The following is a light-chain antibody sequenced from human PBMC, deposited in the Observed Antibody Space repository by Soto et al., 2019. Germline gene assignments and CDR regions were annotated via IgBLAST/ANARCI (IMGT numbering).Light chain of an antibody. CDR3: SSYAGSSNLGV. CDR2: EVS. CDR1: SSDVGGYNY. Sequence: QSVLTQPPSASGSPGQSVTISCTGTSSDVGGYNYVSWYQQHPGRAPKLMIYEVSKRPSGVPGRFSGSKSGNTASLTVSGLQPEDEADYYCSSYAGSSNLGVFGGGTKLTVL. V-gene: IGLV2-8*01. J-gene: IGLJ2*01.